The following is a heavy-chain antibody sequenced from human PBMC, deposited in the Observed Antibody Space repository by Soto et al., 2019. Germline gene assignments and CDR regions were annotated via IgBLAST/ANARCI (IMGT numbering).Heavy chain of an antibody. D-gene: IGHD3-16*01. CDR2: NIPVFGRV. J-gene: IGHJ6*02. Sequence: QVQLVQFGPEVKKTGTSVKVSCKASGGTFSSRAISWVRQAPGQGLEWMGGNIPVFGRVNYAEKFQDRVTITADESTGTVYMELSSLRSEDTALYYCANSRGGTFLGYHGMDIWGQGTTVSVSS. V-gene: IGHV1-69*01. CDR1: GGTFSSRA. CDR3: ANSRGGTFLGYHGMDI.